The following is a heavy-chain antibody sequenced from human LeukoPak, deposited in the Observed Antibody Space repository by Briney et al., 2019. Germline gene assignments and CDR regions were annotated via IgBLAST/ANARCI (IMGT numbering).Heavy chain of an antibody. CDR3: ARGVATAVAADGTGFDC. D-gene: IGHD6-13*01. V-gene: IGHV3-11*01. Sequence: GGSLRLSCTASGFTLSDYYMSWIRQAPGKGLEWVSYISSSGRTIYYADSVKGRFTISRDNAKNSLYLQMNSLRAEDTGVYYCARGVATAVAADGTGFDCWGQGTLVTVSS. J-gene: IGHJ4*02. CDR2: ISSSGRTI. CDR1: GFTLSDYY.